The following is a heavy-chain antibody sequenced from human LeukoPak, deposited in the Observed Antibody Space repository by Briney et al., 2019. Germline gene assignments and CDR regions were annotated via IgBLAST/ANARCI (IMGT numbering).Heavy chain of an antibody. CDR3: AKDRAQQLVLDF. Sequence: PGGSLRLSCAASGFTFSSYAMSWVRQAPGKGLEWVSAIIGSGSSTYYADSVKGRFTISRDNSKNTLFLQMNSLRAEDTAGYYCAKDRAQQLVLDFWGQGTLVTVSS. V-gene: IGHV3-23*01. D-gene: IGHD6-13*01. CDR2: IIGSGSST. J-gene: IGHJ4*02. CDR1: GFTFSSYA.